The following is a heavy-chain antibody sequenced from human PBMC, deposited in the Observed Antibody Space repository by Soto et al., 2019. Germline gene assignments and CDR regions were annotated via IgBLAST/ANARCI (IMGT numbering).Heavy chain of an antibody. V-gene: IGHV4-59*08. Sequence: QVQLQESGPGLVKPSETLSLTCTVSGGSISSYYWSWLRQPPGKGLEWIGYIYYSGSTNYNPSLKSRVTISVDTSKNQFSRKLSSVTAADTAGYYCARLARPSSTHYYYLDVWGKGTTVTVFS. CDR3: ARLARPSSTHYYYLDV. CDR1: GGSISSYY. D-gene: IGHD5-12*01. J-gene: IGHJ6*03. CDR2: IYYSGST.